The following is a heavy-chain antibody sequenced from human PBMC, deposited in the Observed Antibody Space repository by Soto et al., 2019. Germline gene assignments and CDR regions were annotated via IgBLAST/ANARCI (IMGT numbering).Heavy chain of an antibody. D-gene: IGHD6-13*01. CDR1: GFTFSNIE. J-gene: IGHJ4*02. Sequence: GGARRLSCAASGFTFSNIELTWVRQSPGKGLEWVSTISGSGGSTYYADSVKGLFTISRDNSKNTLYLQMNSLRAEDTAVYYCAKDQGSSWYEIDYWGQGT. CDR3: AKDQGSSWYEIDY. V-gene: IGHV3-23*01. CDR2: ISGSGGST.